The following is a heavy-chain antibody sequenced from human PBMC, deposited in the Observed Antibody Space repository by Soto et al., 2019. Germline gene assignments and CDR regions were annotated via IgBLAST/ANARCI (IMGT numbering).Heavy chain of an antibody. D-gene: IGHD3-3*01. Sequence: ASVKVSCKASGGTFSSYAISWVRQAPGQGLEWMGGIIPIFGTANYAQKFQGRVTITADESTSTAYMELSSLRSEDTAVYYCARGYDFWSGYYPLAYNGMDVWGQGTTVTVSS. CDR3: ARGYDFWSGYYPLAYNGMDV. CDR2: IIPIFGTA. CDR1: GGTFSSYA. V-gene: IGHV1-69*13. J-gene: IGHJ6*02.